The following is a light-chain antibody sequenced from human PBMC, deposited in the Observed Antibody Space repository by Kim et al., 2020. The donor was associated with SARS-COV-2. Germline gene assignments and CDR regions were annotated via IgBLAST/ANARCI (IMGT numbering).Light chain of an antibody. V-gene: IGLV3-1*01. Sequence: VSPGQTASITCSGDRLGDKFVCWYQQKAGQSPVLVIYQDAKRPSGIPDRFSGSNSGTAATLTISGTQAIDEADYYCQAWDTNTGGVFGGGTQLTVL. CDR2: QDA. J-gene: IGLJ3*02. CDR3: QAWDTNTGGV. CDR1: RLGDKF.